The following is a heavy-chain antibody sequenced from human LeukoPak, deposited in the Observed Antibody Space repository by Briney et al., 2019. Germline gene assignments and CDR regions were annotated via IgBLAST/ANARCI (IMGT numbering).Heavy chain of an antibody. J-gene: IGHJ6*03. D-gene: IGHD2-2*01. CDR2: IYYSGST. V-gene: IGHV4-30-4*08. CDR1: GGSISSGDYY. Sequence: PSETLSLTCTVSGGSISSGDYYWSWIRQPPGKGLEWIGYIYYSGSTYYNPSLKSRVTISVDTSKNQFSLKLSSVTAADTAVYYCARDFRDIVVVPAAPPRYYYYYYMDVWGKGTTVTASS. CDR3: ARDFRDIVVVPAAPPRYYYYYYMDV.